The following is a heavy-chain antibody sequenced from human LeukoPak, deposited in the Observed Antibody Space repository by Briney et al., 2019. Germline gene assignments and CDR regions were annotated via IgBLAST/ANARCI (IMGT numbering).Heavy chain of an antibody. V-gene: IGHV3-15*01. J-gene: IGHJ4*02. D-gene: IGHD2-2*01. CDR3: TTLTTSWKLDC. CDR1: GFTFSDPW. CDR2: IQSKTDGGAT. Sequence: PGGSLRLSCAASGFTFSDPWMSWVRQAPGQGLEWVGRIQSKTDGGATDYAAPVKGRFTVSRDDSKHMLYLQMNSLRTEDTAVYYCTTLTTSWKLDCWGQGALVIVSS.